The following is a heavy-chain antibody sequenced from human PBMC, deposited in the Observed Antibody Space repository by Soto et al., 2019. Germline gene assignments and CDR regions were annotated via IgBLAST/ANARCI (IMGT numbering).Heavy chain of an antibody. J-gene: IGHJ4*02. D-gene: IGHD1-26*01. CDR1: GFTFSHYG. CDR2: IDSSGATI. CDR3: ARDRDRIEHLDY. V-gene: IGHV3-48*03. Sequence: GGSLRLSCAASGFTFSHYGMNWARQAPGMGLEWVAHIDSSGATISYADSVRGRFTISRDDAKNSLYLQMSSLRAEDTAIYYCARDRDRIEHLDYWGLGTLVTVSS.